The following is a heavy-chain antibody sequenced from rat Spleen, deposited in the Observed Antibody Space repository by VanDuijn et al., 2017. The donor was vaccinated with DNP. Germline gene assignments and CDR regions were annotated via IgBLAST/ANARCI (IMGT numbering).Heavy chain of an antibody. J-gene: IGHJ2*01. CDR2: ISYSGST. CDR1: GYSITSNY. CDR3: ARFDNYYYDGYYDY. D-gene: IGHD1-12*03. Sequence: EVQLQESGPGLVKPSQSLSLTCSVTGYSITSNYWGWIRKFPVNKMEWIGHISYSGSTSYNPSLKSRISIIRDTSKNQFFLQLNSVNTEDTATYYCARFDNYYYDGYYDYWGQGVMVTVSS. V-gene: IGHV3-1*01.